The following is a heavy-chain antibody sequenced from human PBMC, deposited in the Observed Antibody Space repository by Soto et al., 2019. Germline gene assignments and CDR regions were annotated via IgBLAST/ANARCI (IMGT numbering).Heavy chain of an antibody. V-gene: IGHV3-73*01. J-gene: IGHJ3*02. CDR3: TSEEGCDALDI. CDR2: SRSKPNNYAT. Sequence: EVQLVESGGGLVQPGGSLKLSCAASGFTFSGSAMHWVRQASGKGLEWVGRSRSKPNNYATAYAATVRDRFTISRDDSSNTAYLQMNSLKTEDTAVYFCTSEEGCDALDIWGQGTMVTVSS. CDR1: GFTFSGSA.